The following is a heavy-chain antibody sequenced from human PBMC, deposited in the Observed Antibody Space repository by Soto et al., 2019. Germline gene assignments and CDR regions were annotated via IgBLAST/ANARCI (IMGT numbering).Heavy chain of an antibody. CDR1: GGSISSGGYY. J-gene: IGHJ5*02. D-gene: IGHD3-10*01. CDR2: IHNSGAT. CDR3: AREGAGSYWFDP. V-gene: IGHV4-31*03. Sequence: KTSETLSLTCTISGGSISSGGYYWSWIRQHPTEGLEWIGYIHNSGATYYNPSLNSRVSISVDTSKTQFSLNVYSVTAADTAVYYCAREGAGSYWFDPWGQGVLVTV.